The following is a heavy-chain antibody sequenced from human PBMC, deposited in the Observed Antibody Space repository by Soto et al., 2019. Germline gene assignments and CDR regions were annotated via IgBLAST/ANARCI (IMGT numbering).Heavy chain of an antibody. J-gene: IGHJ4*02. CDR2: IRVSSTYA. D-gene: IGHD3-10*01. V-gene: IGHV3-11*05. CDR1: GLTFSDYY. CDR3: ARGVRYYSSEKPANFDY. Sequence: GGSMKLSCAASGLTFSDYYMSWIRQAPGKGLECVAYIRVSSTYANYADSVEGRFTISRDNAKNSLFLQMNSLRAEDTAVYYCARGVRYYSSEKPANFDYWGQGALVTVSS.